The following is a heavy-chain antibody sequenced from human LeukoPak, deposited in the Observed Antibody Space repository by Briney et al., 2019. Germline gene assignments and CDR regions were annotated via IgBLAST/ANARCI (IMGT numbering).Heavy chain of an antibody. Sequence: GGSLRLSCAASGFTFSSYAMTWVRQAPGKGLEWVSSFSGSGGSTYYADSAKGRFTISRDNSKNTLYLQMNSLRAEDTAVYYCATSTVAKYDYWGQGTLVAVSS. D-gene: IGHD4-11*01. V-gene: IGHV3-23*01. CDR3: ATSTVAKYDY. CDR1: GFTFSSYA. CDR2: FSGSGGST. J-gene: IGHJ4*02.